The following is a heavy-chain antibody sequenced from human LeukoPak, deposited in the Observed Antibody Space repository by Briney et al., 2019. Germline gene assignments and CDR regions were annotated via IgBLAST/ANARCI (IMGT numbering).Heavy chain of an antibody. V-gene: IGHV5-51*01. CDR2: IYPSDSDT. J-gene: IGHJ4*02. CDR3: ASLEYNTSSPDF. Sequence: GDSLKTSCKGSGYSFTSYWIGGVGQMPGKGLEWMGIIYPSDSDTRYSAAFQGQVTLSADKSISTPYLQRSSLTASDTATYYRASLEYNTSSPDFWGQGTLVTVSS. D-gene: IGHD1-14*01. CDR1: GYSFTSYW.